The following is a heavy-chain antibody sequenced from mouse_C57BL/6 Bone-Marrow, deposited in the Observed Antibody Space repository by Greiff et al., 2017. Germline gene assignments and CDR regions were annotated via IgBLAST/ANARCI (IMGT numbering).Heavy chain of an antibody. Sequence: QVQLQQSGPGLVAPSQSLSITCTVSGFSLTSYAISWVRQPPGKGLEWLGVIWTGGGTNYNSALKSRLSISKDNSKSQVFVKMNSLQTDDTARYYCARNRHYYGSASYWYFDVWGTGTTVTVSS. D-gene: IGHD1-1*01. CDR1: GFSLTSYA. CDR2: IWTGGGT. CDR3: ARNRHYYGSASYWYFDV. V-gene: IGHV2-9-1*01. J-gene: IGHJ1*03.